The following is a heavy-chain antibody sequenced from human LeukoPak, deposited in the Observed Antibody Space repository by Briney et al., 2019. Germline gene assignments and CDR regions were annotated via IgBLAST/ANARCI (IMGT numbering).Heavy chain of an antibody. Sequence: SETLSLTCAVDGGSFSGYYWSWIRQPPGKGLEWIGEINHSGSTNYNPSLKSRVTISVDTSKNQFSLKLSSVTAADTAVYYCASSSRLDIVVVPAASYYFDYWGQGTLVTVST. D-gene: IGHD2-2*03. CDR2: INHSGST. CDR3: ASSSRLDIVVVPAASYYFDY. CDR1: GGSFSGYY. V-gene: IGHV4-34*01. J-gene: IGHJ4*02.